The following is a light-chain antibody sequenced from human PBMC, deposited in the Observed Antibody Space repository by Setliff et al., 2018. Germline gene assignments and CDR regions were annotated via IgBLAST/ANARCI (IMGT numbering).Light chain of an antibody. CDR2: DVS. Sequence: QSVLAQPASVSGSPGQSITISCTGTSSDVGGYNYVSWYQQHPGKAPKLMIYDVSNRPSGVSNRFSGSKSGNTASLTISGLQAEDEADYYCSSYTTTSTVVIGGGTK. V-gene: IGLV2-14*03. CDR1: SSDVGGYNY. J-gene: IGLJ2*01. CDR3: SSYTTTSTVV.